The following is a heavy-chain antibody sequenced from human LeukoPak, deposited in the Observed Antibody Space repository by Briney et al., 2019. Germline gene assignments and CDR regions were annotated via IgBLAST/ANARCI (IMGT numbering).Heavy chain of an antibody. D-gene: IGHD1-26*01. V-gene: IGHV1-3*03. CDR2: INAGNGNT. CDR1: GYTFTSNY. J-gene: IGHJ4*02. CDR3: AREGAYIGGSYPFDY. Sequence: ASVKVSCKAFGYTFTSNYMHWVRQAPGQRLERMGWINAGNGNTKFSHEFQGRVTITRDTSASTAYMELNSLRSEDMAVYYCAREGAYIGGSYPFDYWGQGTLVTVSS.